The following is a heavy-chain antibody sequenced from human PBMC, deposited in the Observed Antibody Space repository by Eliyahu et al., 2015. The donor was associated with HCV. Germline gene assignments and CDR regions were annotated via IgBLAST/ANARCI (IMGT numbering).Heavy chain of an antibody. CDR1: GXTFSGLP. CDR2: ISGSGGST. CDR3: AKDWRSIPVAGLDY. J-gene: IGHJ4*02. D-gene: IGHD6-19*01. V-gene: IGHV3-23*01. Sequence: EVQMLESGGGLVQPGGSLRLSCAASGXTFSGLPMSWVRQAPGKGLEWVSAISGSGGSTYYADSVKGRFTISRDNSKNTLYLQMNSLRAEDTAVYYCAKDWRSIPVAGLDYWGQGTLVTVSS.